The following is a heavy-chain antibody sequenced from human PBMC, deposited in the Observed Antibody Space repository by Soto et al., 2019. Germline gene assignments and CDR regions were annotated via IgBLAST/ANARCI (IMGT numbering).Heavy chain of an antibody. CDR1: GYTFTSYG. CDR2: ISAYNGNT. Sequence: ASVKVSCKASGYTFTSYGISWVRQAPGQGLEWMGWISAYNGNTNYAQKLQGRVTMTTDTSTSTAYMELRSLRSDDTAVYYCARDLRYSSSVRWFAPWGQGTLVTVSS. CDR3: ARDLRYSSSVRWFAP. V-gene: IGHV1-18*01. D-gene: IGHD6-13*01. J-gene: IGHJ5*02.